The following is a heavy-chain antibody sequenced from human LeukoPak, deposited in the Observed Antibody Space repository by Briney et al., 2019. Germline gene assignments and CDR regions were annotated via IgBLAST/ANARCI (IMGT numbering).Heavy chain of an antibody. V-gene: IGHV4-39*07. J-gene: IGHJ4*02. CDR1: GGSISSSSYY. CDR2: IYYSGST. CDR3: AREFGSSSWPSSFDY. Sequence: SETLSLTCTVSGGSISSSSYYWGWIRQPPGKGLEWIGSIYYSGSTYYNPSLKSRVTISVDTSKNQFSLKLSSVTAADTAVYYCAREFGSSSWPSSFDYWGQGTLVTVSS. D-gene: IGHD6-13*01.